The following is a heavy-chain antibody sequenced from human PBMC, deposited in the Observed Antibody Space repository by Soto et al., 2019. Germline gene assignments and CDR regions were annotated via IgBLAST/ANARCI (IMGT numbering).Heavy chain of an antibody. CDR3: ARGRTSSPTPGDY. CDR1: GGSISSVGYY. CDR2: IYYSETT. V-gene: IGHV4-31*03. J-gene: IGHJ4*02. D-gene: IGHD2-2*01. Sequence: QVKLQESGPGLVKPSQTLSLTCTVSGGSISSVGYYWRWLRQHPGKGLEWIGHIYYSETTDYNPSLTSRVTISVDRSKNQFSLELRSLTAADTAGYYWARGRTSSPTPGDYWGQGTLVTVSS.